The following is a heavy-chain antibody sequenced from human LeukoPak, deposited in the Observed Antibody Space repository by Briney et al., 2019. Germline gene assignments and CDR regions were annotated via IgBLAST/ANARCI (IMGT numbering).Heavy chain of an antibody. Sequence: PGGSLRLSCAASGFTFSSYAMSWVRQAPGKGLEWVAVISYDGSNKYYADSVKGRFTVSRDNSKNTLYLQMNSLRAEDTAVYYCAKDQKGYSGYEPLDYWGQGTLVTVSS. CDR2: ISYDGSNK. J-gene: IGHJ4*02. CDR1: GFTFSSYA. V-gene: IGHV3-30*18. D-gene: IGHD5-12*01. CDR3: AKDQKGYSGYEPLDY.